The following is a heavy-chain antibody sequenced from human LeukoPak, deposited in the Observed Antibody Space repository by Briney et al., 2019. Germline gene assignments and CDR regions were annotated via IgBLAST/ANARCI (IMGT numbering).Heavy chain of an antibody. CDR1: GYSFASSW. CDR3: ARHGHCTNGVCYSNYHYHMDV. V-gene: IGHV5-51*01. Sequence: GESLKISCKGSGYSFASSWIGWVRQMPGKGLEWMGIIYPDDSDTRYSPSFEGQITISVDKSISTAYLQWSSLKASGTAVYYCARHGHCTNGVCYSNYHYHMDVWGKGTTVTVSS. J-gene: IGHJ6*03. CDR2: IYPDDSDT. D-gene: IGHD2-8*01.